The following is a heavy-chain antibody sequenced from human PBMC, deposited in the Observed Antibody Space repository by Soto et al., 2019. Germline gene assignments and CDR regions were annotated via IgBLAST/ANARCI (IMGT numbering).Heavy chain of an antibody. Sequence: ASVKVSCKASGYTFTSYAMHWVRQAPGQRLEWMGWINAGNGNTKYSQKFQGRVTITRDTSASTAYMELSSLRSEDTAVYYCARDQIITGTKNWFDPWGQGTLVTVSS. CDR1: GYTFTSYA. D-gene: IGHD1-7*01. J-gene: IGHJ5*02. CDR3: ARDQIITGTKNWFDP. V-gene: IGHV1-3*01. CDR2: INAGNGNT.